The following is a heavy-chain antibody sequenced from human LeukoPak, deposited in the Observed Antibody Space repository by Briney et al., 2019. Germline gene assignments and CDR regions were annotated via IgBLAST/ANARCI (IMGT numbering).Heavy chain of an antibody. J-gene: IGHJ4*02. CDR3: ARRGDGYNYFDY. CDR1: GYSISSGYY. Sequence: SETLSLACSVSGYSISSGYYWAWIRQPAGKGLEWIGSIYHSGNTYYNRSLKSRVTISVDTSKNQFSLKLRSVTAADTAVYHCARRGDGYNYFDYWGQGTLVTVSS. D-gene: IGHD5-24*01. V-gene: IGHV4-38-2*01. CDR2: IYHSGNT.